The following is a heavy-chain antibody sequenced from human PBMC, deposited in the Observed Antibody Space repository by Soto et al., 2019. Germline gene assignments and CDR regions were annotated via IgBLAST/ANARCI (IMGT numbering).Heavy chain of an antibody. V-gene: IGHV2-5*02. D-gene: IGHD6-6*01. CDR2: IYWDDDK. CDR1: GFSLTSNDVG. J-gene: IGHJ4*02. Sequence: SGPTLVNPTQTLTLTCTFSGFSLTSNDVGVGWIRQPPGKALEWLALIYWDDDKRYSPSLKSRLTIIKDTSKNQVVLRMTNMDPVDTATYYCAHSRYSRSSFDYWGQGTLVTVSS. CDR3: AHSRYSRSSFDY.